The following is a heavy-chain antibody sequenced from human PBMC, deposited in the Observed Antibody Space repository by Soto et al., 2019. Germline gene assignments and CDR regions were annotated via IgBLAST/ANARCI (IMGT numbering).Heavy chain of an antibody. CDR3: AREEIAVAGTVFDY. D-gene: IGHD6-19*01. J-gene: IGHJ4*02. Sequence: GGSLRLSCAASGFTFSSYNMNWVRQAPGKGLEWVSYISSSSTIYYADSVKGRFTISRDNAKNSLYLQMNSLRDEDTAVYYCAREEIAVAGTVFDYWGQGTLVTVSS. CDR2: ISSSSTI. V-gene: IGHV3-48*02. CDR1: GFTFSSYN.